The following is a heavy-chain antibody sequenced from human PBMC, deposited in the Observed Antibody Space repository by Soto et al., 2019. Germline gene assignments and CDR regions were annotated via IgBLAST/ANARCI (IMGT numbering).Heavy chain of an antibody. CDR3: AKDRVAATGDYYYYGMDV. V-gene: IGHV3-23*01. Sequence: PGGSLRLSCAASGFTFSTYAMTWVRQAPGKGLEWVSAISGSDYSTYYADSVKGRFTISRDNSKNTLYLQMNSLRAEDTAIYYCAKDRVAATGDYYYYGMDVWGQGTTVTVSS. CDR1: GFTFSTYA. J-gene: IGHJ6*02. CDR2: ISGSDYST. D-gene: IGHD6-13*01.